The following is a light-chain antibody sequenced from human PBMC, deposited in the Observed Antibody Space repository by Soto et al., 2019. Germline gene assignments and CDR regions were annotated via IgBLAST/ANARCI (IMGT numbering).Light chain of an antibody. CDR2: GAS. CDR1: QSVSSSY. Sequence: EIVLTQSPGTLSLSPGERATLSCRASQSVSSSYLAWYQHKPGQAPRLLIYGASSRATGIPDRFSGSGSVTDFTLTISRLEPEDFAVYYCQQYVSSPHTFGQGTKLEIK. CDR3: QQYVSSPHT. V-gene: IGKV3-20*01. J-gene: IGKJ2*01.